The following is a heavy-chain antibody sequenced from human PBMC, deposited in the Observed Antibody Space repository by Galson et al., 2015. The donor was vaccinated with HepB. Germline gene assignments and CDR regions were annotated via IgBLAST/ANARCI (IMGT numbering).Heavy chain of an antibody. CDR3: VSVAGH. CDR2: ISSSSSTI. D-gene: IGHD6-19*01. V-gene: IGHV3-48*01. Sequence: SLRLSCAASGFSFSSYSMNWVRQAPGRGLEWVSYISSSSSTIYYADSVKGRFTISRDNAKSSLYLQMNSLRAEDTAVYYCVSVAGHWGQGTLVTVSS. CDR1: GFSFSSYS. J-gene: IGHJ4*02.